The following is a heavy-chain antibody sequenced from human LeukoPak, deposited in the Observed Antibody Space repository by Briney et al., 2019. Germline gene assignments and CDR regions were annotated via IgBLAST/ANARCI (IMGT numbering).Heavy chain of an antibody. V-gene: IGHV3-74*01. J-gene: IGHJ6*02. D-gene: IGHD1-1*01. CDR3: TRDTTCGMDV. Sequence: GGSLRLSCAASGFTFSSYGMHWVRQSPGKGLVWVSRINTDGSGTSYADSVKGRFTISRDNTKDTLYLQMNSLRAEDTAVYYCTRDTTCGMDVWGQGTTVTVSS. CDR1: GFTFSSYG. CDR2: INTDGSGT.